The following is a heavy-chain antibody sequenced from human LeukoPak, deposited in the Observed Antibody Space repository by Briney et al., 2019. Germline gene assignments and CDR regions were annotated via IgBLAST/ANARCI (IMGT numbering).Heavy chain of an antibody. CDR2: ISWNSGSI. D-gene: IGHD6-13*01. CDR1: GFTFDDYA. Sequence: PGRSLRLSCAASGFTFDDYAMHWVRQAPGKGLEWVSGISWNSGSIDYADSVKGRFTISRDNAKNSPYLQMNSLRAEDTALYYCAKGVAAGYYYYMDVWGKGTTVTVSS. J-gene: IGHJ6*03. V-gene: IGHV3-9*01. CDR3: AKGVAAGYYYYMDV.